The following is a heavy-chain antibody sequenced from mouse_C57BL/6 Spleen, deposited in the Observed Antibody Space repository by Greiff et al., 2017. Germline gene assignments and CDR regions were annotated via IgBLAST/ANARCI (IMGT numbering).Heavy chain of an antibody. CDR3: ARGYSNFFDY. J-gene: IGHJ2*01. V-gene: IGHV1-84*01. D-gene: IGHD2-5*01. Sequence: LVKPGASVKISCKASGYTFTDYYINWVKQRPGQGLAWIGWIYPGSGNTKYNEKFKGKATLTVDTSSSTAYMQLSSLTSEDSAVYFCARGYSNFFDYWGQGTTLTVSS. CDR1: GYTFTDYY. CDR2: IYPGSGNT.